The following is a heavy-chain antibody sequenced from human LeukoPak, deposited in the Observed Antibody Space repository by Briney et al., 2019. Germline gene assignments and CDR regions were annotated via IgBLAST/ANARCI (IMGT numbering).Heavy chain of an antibody. Sequence: GGSLRLSCAASGFTFSTYSMNWVRQAPGKGLEWVSSISSTSSYINYADSVKGRFTISRDNAKNSLYLQMNSLRAEDTAVYYCARDGSASDAFDIWGQGTMVTVSS. J-gene: IGHJ3*02. CDR1: GFTFSTYS. CDR3: ARDGSASDAFDI. D-gene: IGHD5-12*01. V-gene: IGHV3-21*01. CDR2: ISSTSSYI.